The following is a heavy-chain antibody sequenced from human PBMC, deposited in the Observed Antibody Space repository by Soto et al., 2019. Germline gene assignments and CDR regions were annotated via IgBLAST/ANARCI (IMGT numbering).Heavy chain of an antibody. D-gene: IGHD4-17*01. Sequence: QITLKESGPTLVIPAQTLTLTCDFSGFSLSTYHMGVAWIRQPPGKALEWLALIYWDDDKRYSPSLKDTLAISKDTSSNQVVLTITNIDPGDSATYFCAHAGDYDLLTFDHWGPGTLVTVSS. CDR2: IYWDDDK. CDR1: GFSLSTYHMG. CDR3: AHAGDYDLLTFDH. J-gene: IGHJ4*02. V-gene: IGHV2-5*02.